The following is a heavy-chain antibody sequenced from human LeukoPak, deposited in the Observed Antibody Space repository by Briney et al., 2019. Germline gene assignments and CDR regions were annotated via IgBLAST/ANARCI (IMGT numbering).Heavy chain of an antibody. Sequence: PSETLSLTCTVSGGSISSYYWSWIRQPPGKGLEWIGYIYYSGSTNYNPSLKSRVTISVDTSKNQFSLKLSSVTAADTAVYYCAGIEAVAPQGFDPWGQGTLVTVSS. D-gene: IGHD6-19*01. J-gene: IGHJ5*02. CDR3: AGIEAVAPQGFDP. CDR1: GGSISSYY. CDR2: IYYSGST. V-gene: IGHV4-59*01.